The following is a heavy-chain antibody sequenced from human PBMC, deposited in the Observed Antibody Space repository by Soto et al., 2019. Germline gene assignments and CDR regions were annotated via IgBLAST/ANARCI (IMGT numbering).Heavy chain of an antibody. CDR2: ISSSSSYI. Sequence: GGSLRLSCAASGFTFSSYTMNWVRQAPGKGLEWVSSISSSSSYIYYADSVRGRFTISRDNAKNSLYLQMNSLRAEDTSVYYCARDLGKTYFDYWGQGTLVTVSS. V-gene: IGHV3-21*01. D-gene: IGHD3-16*01. J-gene: IGHJ4*02. CDR1: GFTFSSYT. CDR3: ARDLGKTYFDY.